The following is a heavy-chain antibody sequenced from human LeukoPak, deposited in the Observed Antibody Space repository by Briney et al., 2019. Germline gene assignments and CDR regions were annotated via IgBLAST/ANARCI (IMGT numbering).Heavy chain of an antibody. CDR1: AGSISSSSYY. CDR2: IYYSGST. D-gene: IGHD3-22*01. J-gene: IGHJ3*02. CDR3: ARRLRSGYYDTRGAMQAFHI. V-gene: IGHV4-39*01. Sequence: SETLSLTCTVSAGSISSSSYYWGWIRQPPGKGLEWIGSIYYSGSTYYNPSLKSRVTISVDTSKNQFSLKLSSVTAADTAVYYCARRLRSGYYDTRGAMQAFHIWAQGTMVTVSS.